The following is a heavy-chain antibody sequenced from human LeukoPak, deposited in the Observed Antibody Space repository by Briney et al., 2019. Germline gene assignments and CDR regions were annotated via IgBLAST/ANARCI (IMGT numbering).Heavy chain of an antibody. J-gene: IGHJ6*02. V-gene: IGHV1-2*02. CDR2: INPNSGGT. CDR1: GYTFTGYY. CDR3: ARGSMGGSGTSYKDFYYGMDV. Sequence: ASVKVSCKASGYTFTGYYMHWVRQAPGQGLEWMGWINPNSGGTNYAQKFQGRVTMTRDTSISTAYMELSRLRSDDTAVYYCARGSMGGSGTSYKDFYYGMDVWGQGTTVTVSS. D-gene: IGHD3-10*01.